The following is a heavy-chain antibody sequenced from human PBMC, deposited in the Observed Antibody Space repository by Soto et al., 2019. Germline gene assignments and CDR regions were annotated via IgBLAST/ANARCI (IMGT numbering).Heavy chain of an antibody. CDR3: ANFDYGDYFFFDY. CDR1: GFTFSSYA. V-gene: IGHV3-23*01. J-gene: IGHJ4*02. Sequence: GGSLRLSCAASGFTFSSYAMSWVRQAPGKGLEWVSAISGSGGSTYYADSVKGRFTTSRDNSKNTLYLQMNSLRAEDTAVYYCANFDYGDYFFFDYWGQGTLVTVSS. CDR2: ISGSGGST. D-gene: IGHD4-17*01.